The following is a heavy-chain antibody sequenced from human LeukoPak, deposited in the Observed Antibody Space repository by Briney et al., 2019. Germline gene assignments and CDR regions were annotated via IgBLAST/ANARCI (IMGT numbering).Heavy chain of an antibody. V-gene: IGHV1-18*01. J-gene: IGHJ5*02. D-gene: IGHD6-19*01. CDR3: ARDGGGGWSWFDP. Sequence: QGRVTMTKDTSTSTAYIELRSLRSDDTAVYYCARDGGGGWSWFDPWGQGTLVTVSS.